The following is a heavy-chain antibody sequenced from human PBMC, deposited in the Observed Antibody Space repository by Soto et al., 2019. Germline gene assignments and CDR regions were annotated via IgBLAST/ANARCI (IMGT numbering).Heavy chain of an antibody. Sequence: QVQLVQSGAEVKKPGSSVKVFCKASGGTCSNFAISWVRQAPGQGLEWMGGIIPIIDTPNYAQNFQGRVTITADKSTTTTYMELSGQTSEDTAVYYCARGLGLQYGMDIWGQGTRVTVSS. CDR1: GGTCSNFA. CDR2: IIPIIDTP. V-gene: IGHV1-69*06. CDR3: ARGLGLQYGMDI. J-gene: IGHJ6*02. D-gene: IGHD2-21*02.